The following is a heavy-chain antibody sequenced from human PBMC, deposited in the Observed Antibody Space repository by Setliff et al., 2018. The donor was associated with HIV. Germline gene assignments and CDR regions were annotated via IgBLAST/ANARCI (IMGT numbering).Heavy chain of an antibody. CDR3: ARGRMWY. CDR1: GFTVTSNY. Sequence: GGSLRLSCAASGFTVTSNYMSWVRQAPGKGLEWVSVIYSGGNTYYADSVKGRFTISRDNSKNTLYLQMNSLTVDDTAVYYCARGRMWYWGQGTLVTVSS. CDR2: IYSGGNT. V-gene: IGHV3-66*02. D-gene: IGHD2-15*01. J-gene: IGHJ4*02.